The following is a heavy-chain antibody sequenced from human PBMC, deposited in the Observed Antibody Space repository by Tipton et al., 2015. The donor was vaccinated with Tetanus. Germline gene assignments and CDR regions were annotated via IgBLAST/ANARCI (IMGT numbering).Heavy chain of an antibody. Sequence: SLRLSCAASGFTFSSYAVSWVRQAPGKGLEWVSSLSGSGDSTYYVDSVRGRFTISRDNSKNTLYLQMNSLRAEESAVYYCARRQVEGGARFDHWXQGXXXTVSS. CDR1: GFTFSSYA. CDR3: ARRQVEGGARFDH. D-gene: IGHD3-16*01. J-gene: IGHJ4*02. V-gene: IGHV3-23*01. CDR2: LSGSGDST.